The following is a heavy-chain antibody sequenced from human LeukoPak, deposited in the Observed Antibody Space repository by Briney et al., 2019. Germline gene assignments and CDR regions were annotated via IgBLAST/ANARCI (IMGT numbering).Heavy chain of an antibody. CDR3: ARSLRSDYYDSSGYSS. D-gene: IGHD3-22*01. V-gene: IGHV1-69*04. CDR2: IIPILGVA. J-gene: IGHJ4*02. Sequence: GSSVKVSCKASGGTFSSYAISWVRQAPGQGLEWMGRIIPILGVANYAQKFQGRVTITADKSTSTAYMELSSLRSEDTAVYYCARSLRSDYYDSSGYSSWGQGTLVTVSS. CDR1: GGTFSSYA.